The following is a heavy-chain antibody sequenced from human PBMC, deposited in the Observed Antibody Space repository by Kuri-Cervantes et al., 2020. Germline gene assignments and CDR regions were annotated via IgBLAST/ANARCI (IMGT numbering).Heavy chain of an antibody. CDR1: GYSFTGYY. CDR2: INPKTGGT. V-gene: IGHV1-2*02. D-gene: IGHD3-10*01. J-gene: IGHJ4*02. CDR3: SRGLYGAGSYYHYFDY. Sequence: ASVKVSCKASGYSFTGYYMHWVRQAPGQGPEWMGWINPKTGGTYYAQKFQGRVSMTRNTSTSIAYMDLRGLRSDDTAVYYCSRGLYGAGSYYHYFDYWGQGNLVTVSS.